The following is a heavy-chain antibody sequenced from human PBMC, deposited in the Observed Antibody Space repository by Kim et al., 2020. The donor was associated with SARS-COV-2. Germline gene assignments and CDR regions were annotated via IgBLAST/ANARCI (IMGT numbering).Heavy chain of an antibody. J-gene: IGHJ6*03. CDR1: GYTFTGYY. D-gene: IGHD6-13*01. V-gene: IGHV1-2*02. CDR3: ARGIVYSSSWGYYMDV. Sequence: ASVKVSCKASGYTFTGYYMHWVRQAPGQGLEWMGWINPNSGGTNYAQKFQGRVTMTRDTSISTAYMELSRLRSDDTAVYYCARGIVYSSSWGYYMDVWGKGTTVTVSS. CDR2: INPNSGGT.